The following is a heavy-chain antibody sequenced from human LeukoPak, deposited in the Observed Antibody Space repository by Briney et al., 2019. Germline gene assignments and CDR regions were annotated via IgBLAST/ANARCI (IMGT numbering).Heavy chain of an antibody. CDR2: IIPILGIA. V-gene: IGHV1-69*04. CDR1: GGTFSSYA. CDR3: ARLYSSSWYGWFDP. D-gene: IGHD6-13*01. J-gene: IGHJ5*02. Sequence: EASVKVSRKASGGTFSSYAISWVRQAPGQGLEWMGRIIPILGIANYAQKFQGRVTITADKSTSTAYMELSSLRSEDTAVYYCARLYSSSWYGWFDPWGQGTLVTVSS.